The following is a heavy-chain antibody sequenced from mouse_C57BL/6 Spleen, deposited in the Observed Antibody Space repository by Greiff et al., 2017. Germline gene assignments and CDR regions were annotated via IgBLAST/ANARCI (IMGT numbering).Heavy chain of an antibody. J-gene: IGHJ2*01. CDR2: ISDGGSYT. V-gene: IGHV5-4*03. CDR3: ARGDWDGGYYFDY. CDR1: GFTFSSYA. D-gene: IGHD4-1*01. Sequence: EVKLVESGGGLVKPGGSLKLSCAASGFTFSSYAMSWVRQTPEKRLEWVATISDGGSYTYYPDNVKGRFTISRDNAKNNLYLQMSQLKSEDTAMYYCARGDWDGGYYFDYWGQGTTLTVSS.